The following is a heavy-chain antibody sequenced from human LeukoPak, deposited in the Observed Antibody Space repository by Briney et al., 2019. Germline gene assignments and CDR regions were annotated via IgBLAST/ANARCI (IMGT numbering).Heavy chain of an antibody. V-gene: IGHV4-61*02. J-gene: IGHJ4*02. CDR3: ARASWFGESTTDY. D-gene: IGHD3-10*01. CDR1: GGSISSGSYY. CDR2: IYTSGST. Sequence: SETLSLTCTVSGGSISSGSYYWSWIRQPAGKGLEWIGRIYTSGSTNYNPSLKSRVTISVDTSKNQFSLKLSSVTAGDTDVYYCARASWFGESTTDYWGQGTLVTVSS.